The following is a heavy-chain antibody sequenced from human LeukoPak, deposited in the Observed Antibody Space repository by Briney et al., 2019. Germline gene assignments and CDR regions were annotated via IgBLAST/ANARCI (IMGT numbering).Heavy chain of an antibody. Sequence: PGESLKISGKGSGYNFPNYWIHWVRQMPGKGLEWMGIIYPGDSDTRYSPSFQGQVTISADKSISTAYLQWNSLKASDTAMYYCARATIVGATQSPFDYWGQGTLVTVSS. CDR3: ARATIVGATQSPFDY. CDR1: GYNFPNYW. J-gene: IGHJ4*02. D-gene: IGHD1-26*01. V-gene: IGHV5-51*01. CDR2: IYPGDSDT.